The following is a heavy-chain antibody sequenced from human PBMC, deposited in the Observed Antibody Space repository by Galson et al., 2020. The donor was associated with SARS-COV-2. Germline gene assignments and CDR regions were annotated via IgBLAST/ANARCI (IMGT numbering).Heavy chain of an antibody. J-gene: IGHJ4*02. D-gene: IGHD6-19*01. CDR1: GINFLNYG. CDR2: IWSDGTTK. Sequence: GESLKISCAASGINFLNYGMHWVRQAPGKGPEWVAVIWSDGTTKYYADAVKGRFTSSRDTSKNPLFLQLNSLRAEDTALYYCARDDRLVAGRLGIDYWGQGTLVTVSS. CDR3: ARDDRLVAGRLGIDY. V-gene: IGHV3-33*01.